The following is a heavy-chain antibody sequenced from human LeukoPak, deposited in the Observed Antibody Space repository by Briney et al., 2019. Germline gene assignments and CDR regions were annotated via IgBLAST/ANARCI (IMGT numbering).Heavy chain of an antibody. CDR1: GYTFTSYY. V-gene: IGHV1-69*13. CDR3: AREKEAFDI. J-gene: IGHJ3*02. Sequence: SVKVSCKASGYTFTSYYMHWVRQAPGQGLEWMGGIIPIFGTANYAQKFQGRVTITADESTSTAYMELSSLRSEDTAVYYCAREKEAFDIWGQGTMVTVSS. CDR2: IIPIFGTA.